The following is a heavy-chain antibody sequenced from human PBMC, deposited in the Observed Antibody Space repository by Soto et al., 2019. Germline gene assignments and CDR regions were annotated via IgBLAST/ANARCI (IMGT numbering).Heavy chain of an antibody. D-gene: IGHD3-22*01. V-gene: IGHV1-18*04. Sequence: ASVKVSCKASGYTFTSYGISWVRQAPGHGLEWMGWISAYNGNTNYAQKLQGRVTMTTDTSTSTAYMELRSLRSDDTAVYYCARTPFDSKKYYYDSSGYEYFQHWGQGTLVTVSS. CDR3: ARTPFDSKKYYYDSSGYEYFQH. CDR1: GYTFTSYG. J-gene: IGHJ1*01. CDR2: ISAYNGNT.